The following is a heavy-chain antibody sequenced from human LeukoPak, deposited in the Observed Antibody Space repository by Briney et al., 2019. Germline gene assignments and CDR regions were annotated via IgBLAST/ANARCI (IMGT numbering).Heavy chain of an antibody. J-gene: IGHJ5*02. CDR1: GFTFSSYA. Sequence: GGSLRLSCAASGFTFSSYAMSWVRQAPGKGLEWVSAISGSGGSTYYADSVKGRFTISRDNSKNTLYLQMNSLRAEDTAVYYCTTSYSSSDFDPWGQGTLVTVSS. CDR2: ISGSGGST. V-gene: IGHV3-23*01. D-gene: IGHD6-13*01. CDR3: TTSYSSSDFDP.